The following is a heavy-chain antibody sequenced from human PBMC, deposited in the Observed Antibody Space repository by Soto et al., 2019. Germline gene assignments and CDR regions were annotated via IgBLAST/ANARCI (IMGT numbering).Heavy chain of an antibody. CDR3: ARIGMVRGVRFDY. J-gene: IGHJ4*02. D-gene: IGHD3-10*01. Sequence: GGSLRLSCAASGFTFSDYYMSWIRQAPGKGLEWVSFISSSGSTIYYADSVKGRFTISRDNAKNSLYLQMNTLRAEDTAVYFCARIGMVRGVRFDYWGQGTLVTVSS. CDR2: ISSSGSTI. CDR1: GFTFSDYY. V-gene: IGHV3-11*01.